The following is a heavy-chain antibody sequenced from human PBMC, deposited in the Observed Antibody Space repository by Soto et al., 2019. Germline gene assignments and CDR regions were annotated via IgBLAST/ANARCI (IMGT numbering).Heavy chain of an antibody. Sequence: TSETLSLTCTVSGGSTSSYYWSWIRQPPGKGLEWIGYIYYSGSTNYNPSLKSRVTISVDTSKNQFSLKLSSVAAADTAVYYCARRSQYCSGGSCHYYYYMDVWGKGTTVTVSS. CDR3: ARRSQYCSGGSCHYYYYMDV. J-gene: IGHJ6*03. V-gene: IGHV4-59*01. CDR2: IYYSGST. D-gene: IGHD2-15*01. CDR1: GGSTSSYY.